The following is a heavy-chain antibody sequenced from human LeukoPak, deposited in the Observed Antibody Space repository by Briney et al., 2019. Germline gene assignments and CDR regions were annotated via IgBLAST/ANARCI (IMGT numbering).Heavy chain of an antibody. V-gene: IGHV4-59*08. D-gene: IGHD3-10*01. Sequence: PSETLSLTCSVSGDSLSNYYWTWMRQPPGEGLNWVGYIYYTGNPNYNPSLKSRVTISVDTSKNQFSLKLSSVTAADTAVYYCARLRDYGSGTFYNDYWGQGTLVTVSS. CDR2: IYYTGNP. CDR1: GDSLSNYY. J-gene: IGHJ4*02. CDR3: ARLRDYGSGTFYNDY.